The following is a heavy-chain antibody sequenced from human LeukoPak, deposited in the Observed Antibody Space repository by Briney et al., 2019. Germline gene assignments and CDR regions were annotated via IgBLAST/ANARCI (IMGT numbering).Heavy chain of an antibody. Sequence: ASVKVSCKASGYTFTNYDINWVRQATGQGLEWMGWMNPDSGNTGYAQKFQGRVTITKNTSISTAYMELSSLRSEDTALYYCARGPYCRSTSCPYHLDVWGKGTTGTVSS. CDR1: GYTFTNYD. CDR3: ARGPYCRSTSCPYHLDV. V-gene: IGHV1-8*03. CDR2: MNPDSGNT. D-gene: IGHD2-2*01. J-gene: IGHJ6*03.